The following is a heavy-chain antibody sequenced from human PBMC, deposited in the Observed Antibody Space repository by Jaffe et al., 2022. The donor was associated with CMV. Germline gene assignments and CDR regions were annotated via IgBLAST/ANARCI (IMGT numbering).Heavy chain of an antibody. Sequence: QVQLVQSGAEVKKPGASMKVSCRTSDYSFTSYGIGWVRQAPGQGLEWMGWIATHTGNTNYAQNLQDRLTMTTDTSTTTAYMELRSLRSDDTAIYYCARLLLGSTRLDYWGQGTLVTVSS. CDR1: DYSFTSYG. CDR2: IATHTGNT. CDR3: ARLLLGSTRLDY. V-gene: IGHV1-18*01. J-gene: IGHJ4*02. D-gene: IGHD1-26*01.